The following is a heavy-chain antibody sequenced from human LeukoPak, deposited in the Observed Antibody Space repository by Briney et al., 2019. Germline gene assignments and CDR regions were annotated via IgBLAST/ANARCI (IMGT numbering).Heavy chain of an antibody. Sequence: PGGSLRLSCAASGYRFSTSDMHWFRQASGRGLEWVSSIASTGETYYAPSVKGRFTISRENAKNSLYLQMNSLRGGDTAIYHCVRGGEIGLDYWGQGALITVSS. V-gene: IGHV3-13*01. D-gene: IGHD3-16*01. CDR3: VRGGEIGLDY. CDR2: IASTGET. J-gene: IGHJ4*02. CDR1: GYRFSTSD.